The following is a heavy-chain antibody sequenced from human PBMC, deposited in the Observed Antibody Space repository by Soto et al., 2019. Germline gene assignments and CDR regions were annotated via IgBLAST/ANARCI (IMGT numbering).Heavy chain of an antibody. Sequence: WSLRLSCAASGFTFSSYSMNWVRQAPGKGLEWVSSISSSSSYIYYADSVKGRFTISRDNAKNSLYLQMNSLRAEDTAVYYCARGKDTAMVPWYFDYWGHGTLVTVSS. D-gene: IGHD5-18*01. CDR2: ISSSSSYI. CDR3: ARGKDTAMVPWYFDY. V-gene: IGHV3-21*01. J-gene: IGHJ4*01. CDR1: GFTFSSYS.